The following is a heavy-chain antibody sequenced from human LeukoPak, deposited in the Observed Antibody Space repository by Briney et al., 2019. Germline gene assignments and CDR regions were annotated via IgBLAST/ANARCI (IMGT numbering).Heavy chain of an antibody. D-gene: IGHD3-10*01. V-gene: IGHV3-21*01. CDR3: ARGITMVPDAFDI. Sequence: GGSLRLSCAASGFTFSSYTMNWVRQAPGKGLEWVSSITSGSDYIFYRGSVKGRFTVSRDNAKSSLYLQMNSLRAEDTAVYYCARGITMVPDAFDIWGQGTMVTVSS. CDR2: ITSGSDYI. J-gene: IGHJ3*02. CDR1: GFTFSSYT.